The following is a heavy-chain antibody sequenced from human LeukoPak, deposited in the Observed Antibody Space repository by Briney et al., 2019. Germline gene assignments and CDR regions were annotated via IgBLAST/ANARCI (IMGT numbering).Heavy chain of an antibody. J-gene: IGHJ4*02. CDR2: ISAYNGNT. CDR1: GYRFIDYY. D-gene: IGHD5-24*01. Sequence: ASVKVSCKASGYRFIDYYMHWVRQAPGQGLEWMGWISAYNGNTNYAQKLQGRVTMTTDTSTSTAYMELRSLRSDDTAVYYCARDEGDGYNRDWGQGTQVTVSS. V-gene: IGHV1-18*04. CDR3: ARDEGDGYNRD.